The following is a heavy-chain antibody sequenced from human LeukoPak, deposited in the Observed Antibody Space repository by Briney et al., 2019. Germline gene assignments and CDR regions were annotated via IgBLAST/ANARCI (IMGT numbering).Heavy chain of an antibody. CDR3: ARLTWIQLFSSGWFDP. D-gene: IGHD5-18*01. V-gene: IGHV5-51*01. J-gene: IGHJ5*02. Sequence: GESLKISCKGSGYSFTSYWIGWVRQMPGKGLEWMGIIYPGDSDTRYSPSFQGQVTISAEKSISTAYLQWSSLKASDTAMYYCARLTWIQLFSSGWFDPWGQGTLVTVSS. CDR2: IYPGDSDT. CDR1: GYSFTSYW.